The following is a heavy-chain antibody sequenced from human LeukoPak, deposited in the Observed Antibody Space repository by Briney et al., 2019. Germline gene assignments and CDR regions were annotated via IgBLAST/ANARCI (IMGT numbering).Heavy chain of an antibody. CDR2: ISYDGSNK. V-gene: IGHV3-30*03. D-gene: IGHD4-11*01. CDR3: ATHTVTQFDY. J-gene: IGHJ4*02. Sequence: GGSLRLSCAASGITFSSYGMHWVRQAPGKGLEWVAVISYDGSNKYYADSVKGRFTISRDNSKNTLYLQMNSLRAEDTAVYYCATHTVTQFDYWGQGTLVTVSS. CDR1: GITFSSYG.